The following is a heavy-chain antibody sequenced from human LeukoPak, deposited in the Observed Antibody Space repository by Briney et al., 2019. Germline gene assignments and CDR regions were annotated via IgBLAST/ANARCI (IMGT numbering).Heavy chain of an antibody. J-gene: IGHJ4*02. Sequence: SETLSLTCTVSGGSITSYYWAWLRQPPGKGLEWIGYIYYSGYSNYNPSLRSRVSMSVDTSKNQFSLKLPSVTAADTAVYYCARHSIASDGARLFDYWGRGTLVTVSS. CDR1: GGSITSYY. CDR3: ARHSIASDGARLFDY. D-gene: IGHD2-21*01. CDR2: IYYSGYS. V-gene: IGHV4-59*08.